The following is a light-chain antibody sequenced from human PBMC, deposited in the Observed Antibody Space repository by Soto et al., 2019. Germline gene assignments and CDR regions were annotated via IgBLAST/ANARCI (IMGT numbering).Light chain of an antibody. Sequence: QSVLTQPPSVSAAPGQKVTISCSGSSSNIGNNYVSWYQQLPGTAPKLLIYYNNNRPSGIPDRFSGSKSGTSGTLDITGLQTGDEADYYCATWDGSLPAEVFGGGTKLTVL. CDR3: ATWDGSLPAEV. V-gene: IGLV1-51*01. CDR2: YNN. J-gene: IGLJ2*01. CDR1: SSNIGNNY.